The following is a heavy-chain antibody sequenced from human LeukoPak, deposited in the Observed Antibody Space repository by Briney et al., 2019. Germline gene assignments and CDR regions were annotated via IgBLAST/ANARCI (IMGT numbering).Heavy chain of an antibody. CDR2: IYYTGSA. V-gene: IGHV4-59*11. J-gene: IGHJ4*02. CDR3: ARGRLSGSSHFDS. Sequence: SETLSLTCTVSGGSINSHYGNWVRQPQGKGLEWIGYIYYTGSATYNPSLSSRVTISVDTSNNQFSLKLTSVTAANPAVYYCARGRLSGSSHFDSWGQGTLVTVSS. CDR1: GGSINSHY. D-gene: IGHD6-13*01.